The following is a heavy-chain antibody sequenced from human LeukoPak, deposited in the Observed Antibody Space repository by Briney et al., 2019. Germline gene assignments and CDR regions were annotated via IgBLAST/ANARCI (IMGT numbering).Heavy chain of an antibody. CDR3: ARAVGSSYYYYYGMDV. CDR2: INHSGST. Sequence: PSETLSLTCAVYGGSFSGYYWSWIRQPPGKGLEWIGEINHSGSTNYNPSLKSRVTISVDTSKNQFSLKLSSVTAADTAVYYCARAVGSSYYYYYGMDVWGQGTTVTVSS. CDR1: GGSFSGYY. D-gene: IGHD3-10*01. J-gene: IGHJ6*02. V-gene: IGHV4-34*01.